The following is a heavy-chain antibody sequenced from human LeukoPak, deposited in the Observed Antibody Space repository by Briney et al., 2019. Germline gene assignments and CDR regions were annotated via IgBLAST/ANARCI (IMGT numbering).Heavy chain of an antibody. CDR3: ARILWSGSYRTFDY. CDR1: GFSLSNARMG. CDR2: IFSNDEK. J-gene: IGHJ4*02. V-gene: IGHV2-26*01. D-gene: IGHD1-26*01. Sequence: SGPTLVNPTETLTLTCTVSGFSLSNARMGVSWIRQPPGKALEWLAHIFSNDEKSYSTSLKSRLTISKDTSKSQVVLTMTNMDPVDTATYYCARILWSGSYRTFDYWGQGTLVTVSS.